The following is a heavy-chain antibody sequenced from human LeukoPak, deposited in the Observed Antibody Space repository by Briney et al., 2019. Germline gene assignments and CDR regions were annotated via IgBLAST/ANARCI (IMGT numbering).Heavy chain of an antibody. V-gene: IGHV1-46*01. Sequence: ASVKVSCKASGYTFTSYYMHWARQAPGQGLEWMGIINPSGGSTSYAQKLQGRVTMTRDTSTSTVYMELSSLRSEDTAVYYCARGGSANDYGDYVFDYWGQGTLVTVSS. CDR2: INPSGGST. D-gene: IGHD4-17*01. CDR1: GYTFTSYY. J-gene: IGHJ4*02. CDR3: ARGGSANDYGDYVFDY.